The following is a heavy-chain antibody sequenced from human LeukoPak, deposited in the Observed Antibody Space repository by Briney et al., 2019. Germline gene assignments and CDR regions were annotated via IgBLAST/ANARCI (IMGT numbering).Heavy chain of an antibody. Sequence: SLRLSCAASGFTFDDYAMHWVRQAPGKGLEWVSGISWNSGNIGYADFVKGRYTISRDNAKNSLYLQMNSLRAEDTAVYYCARGLASYMDVWGKGTTVTVSS. CDR3: ARGLASYMDV. J-gene: IGHJ6*03. D-gene: IGHD2-21*01. CDR2: ISWNSGNI. CDR1: GFTFDDYA. V-gene: IGHV3-9*01.